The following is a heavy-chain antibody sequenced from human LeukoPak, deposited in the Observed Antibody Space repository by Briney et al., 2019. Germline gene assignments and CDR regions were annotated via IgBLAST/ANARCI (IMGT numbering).Heavy chain of an antibody. D-gene: IGHD6-19*01. CDR2: IWYDGSNK. CDR1: GFTFSSYG. V-gene: IGHV3-33*08. CDR3: ARDLGLAVAGTGFDY. J-gene: IGHJ4*02. Sequence: PGGSLRLSCAASGFTFSSYGMHWVRQAPGKGLEWVAVIWYDGSNKYYADSVKGRFTISRDNSKNTLYLQMNSLRAEDTAVYYCARDLGLAVAGTGFDYWGQGTLVTVSS.